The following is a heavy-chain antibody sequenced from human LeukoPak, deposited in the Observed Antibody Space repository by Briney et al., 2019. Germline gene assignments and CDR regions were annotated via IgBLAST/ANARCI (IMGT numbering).Heavy chain of an antibody. Sequence: GGSLRLSCAASGFTFSSYWMHWVRQAPGKGLVWVSRINSDGSSTSYADSVKGRFTISRDNAKNTLYLQMNSLRAEDTAVYYCAGQWLVEWLDYWGQGTLVTVSS. CDR3: AGQWLVEWLDY. CDR2: INSDGSST. D-gene: IGHD6-19*01. CDR1: GFTFSSYW. J-gene: IGHJ4*02. V-gene: IGHV3-74*01.